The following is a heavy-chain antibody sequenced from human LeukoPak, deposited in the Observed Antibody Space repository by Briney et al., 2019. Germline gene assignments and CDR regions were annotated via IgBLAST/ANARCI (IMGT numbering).Heavy chain of an antibody. Sequence: GGSLRLSCAASGFTFSSYSMNWVRQAPGKGLEWVSSISSSSSYIYYADSVKGRFTISRDNAKNSLYLQMNSLRAEDTAVYYCARDQADYYDSSGYPYYMDVWGKGTTVTVSS. CDR2: ISSSSSYI. J-gene: IGHJ6*03. V-gene: IGHV3-21*01. CDR1: GFTFSSYS. CDR3: ARDQADYYDSSGYPYYMDV. D-gene: IGHD3-22*01.